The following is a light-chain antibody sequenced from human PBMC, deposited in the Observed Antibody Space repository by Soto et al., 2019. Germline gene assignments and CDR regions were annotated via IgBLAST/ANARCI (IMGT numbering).Light chain of an antibody. V-gene: IGKV1-39*01. CDR2: AAS. CDR1: QSITGD. Sequence: DIQMTQSPSSLSASVGDRVTITCRASQSITGDLHSYQQKPAKAPKLLLYAASSLQSRVPTRFRGSGSATDFTLTSRSLQRDDFATYCCQQSLGIPYTFGQGTRLETK. CDR3: QQSLGIPYT. J-gene: IGKJ2*01.